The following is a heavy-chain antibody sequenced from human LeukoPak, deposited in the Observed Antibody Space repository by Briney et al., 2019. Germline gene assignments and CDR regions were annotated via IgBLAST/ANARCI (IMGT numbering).Heavy chain of an antibody. CDR2: ISGTSKYI. D-gene: IGHD3-3*01. J-gene: IGHJ6*03. Sequence: PEGSLRLSCAGSGFSLSSYSMHWVRQAPGKGLEWVSSISGTSKYIHYSDSVKGRFTISRDNSKNSFYLQMNSLRVEDTAVYYCAREPQQFLEWSFGASPDYYYYLDVWGKGTTVTVSS. CDR1: GFSLSSYS. CDR3: AREPQQFLEWSFGASPDYYYYLDV. V-gene: IGHV3-21*01.